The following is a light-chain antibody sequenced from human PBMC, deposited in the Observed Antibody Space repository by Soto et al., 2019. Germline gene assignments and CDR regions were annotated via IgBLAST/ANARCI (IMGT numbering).Light chain of an antibody. CDR3: QQYNNWPLT. CDR2: RAF. CDR1: LSVSSD. V-gene: IGKV3-15*01. J-gene: IGKJ4*01. Sequence: PGEGATLSCMASLSVSSDLAWYRQKPGQAPRLLIYRAFTRATGIPARFSGSGFGTDFTLTISSLQSEDFAVYYCQQYNNWPLTFGGGTKVDI.